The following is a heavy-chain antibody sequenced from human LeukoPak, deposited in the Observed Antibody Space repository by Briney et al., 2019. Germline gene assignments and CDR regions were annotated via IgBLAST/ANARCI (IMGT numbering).Heavy chain of an antibody. Sequence: ASVKVSCKASGYTFTSYGISWVRQAPGQGLEWMGWINPNSGGTNYAQKFQGRVTMTRDTSISTAYMELSRLRSDDTAVYYCARACSGGSCNWFDPWGQGTLVTVSS. D-gene: IGHD2-15*01. CDR1: GYTFTSYG. J-gene: IGHJ5*02. CDR3: ARACSGGSCNWFDP. CDR2: INPNSGGT. V-gene: IGHV1-2*02.